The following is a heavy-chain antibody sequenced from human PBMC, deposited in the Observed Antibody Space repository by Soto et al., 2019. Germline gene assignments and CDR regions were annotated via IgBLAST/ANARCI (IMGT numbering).Heavy chain of an antibody. D-gene: IGHD3-10*01. J-gene: IGHJ4*02. Sequence: SETLSLTCTVSGGSISSGGYYWSWLRQHPGKGLESVGYGYYSGSTYYNPSLKSRVTISVDTSKNQFSLKLSSVTAADAAVYSCARGQTFYGAGSYLAFHFFDYWGQGTLVTVSS. V-gene: IGHV4-31*02. CDR2: GYYSGST. CDR3: ARGQTFYGAGSYLAFHFFDY. CDR1: GGSISSGGYY.